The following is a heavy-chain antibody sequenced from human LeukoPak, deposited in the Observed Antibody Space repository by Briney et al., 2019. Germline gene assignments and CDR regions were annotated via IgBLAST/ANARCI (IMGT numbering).Heavy chain of an antibody. D-gene: IGHD3-22*01. CDR1: GFTFSSYA. V-gene: IGHV3-30*04. J-gene: IGHJ4*02. CDR2: ISNNGRNK. CDR3: TRDLSGHYSIDY. Sequence: GGSLRLSCAASGFTFSSYAIHWVRQAPGKGLEWVAFISNNGRNKDYADSVKGRFTISRDNSKNTLYLQVNSLRPEDTAVYSCTRDLSGHYSIDYWGQGTLVTVSS.